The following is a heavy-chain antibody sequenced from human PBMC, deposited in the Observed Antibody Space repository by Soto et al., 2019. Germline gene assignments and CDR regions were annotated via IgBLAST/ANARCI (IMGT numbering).Heavy chain of an antibody. CDR3: ARHWITMVRGVCHFDY. J-gene: IGHJ4*02. Sequence: PSETLSLTCTVSGRSISSVNYYWSWIRQPPGKGLEWIGSIYYSGSTYYNPSLKSRVTMSVDPSKNQFSLKLISVTAADTAVYYCARHWITMVRGVCHFDYWGQGTLVTVSS. CDR2: IYYSGST. CDR1: GRSISSVNYY. D-gene: IGHD3-10*01. V-gene: IGHV4-39*01.